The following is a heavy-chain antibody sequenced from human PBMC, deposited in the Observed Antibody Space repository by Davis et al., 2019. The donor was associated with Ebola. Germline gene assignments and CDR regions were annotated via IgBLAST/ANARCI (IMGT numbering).Heavy chain of an antibody. D-gene: IGHD3-16*01. CDR1: GGSISSYY. Sequence: MPSETLSLTCTVSGGSISSYYWSWLRQPPGKGLEWIGYIYYSGSTNYNPSLTSRVTISVDTSKNQFSLMLSSVTAADTAVYYCARGKGLKRGWFDPWGQGTLVTVSS. CDR2: IYYSGST. V-gene: IGHV4-59*01. CDR3: ARGKGLKRGWFDP. J-gene: IGHJ5*02.